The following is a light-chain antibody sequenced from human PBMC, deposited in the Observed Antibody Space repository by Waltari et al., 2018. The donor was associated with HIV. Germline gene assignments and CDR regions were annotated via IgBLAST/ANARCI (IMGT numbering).Light chain of an antibody. J-gene: IGKJ1*01. CDR2: GAS. Sequence: EIVMTQSPATLSVSPGERATLSCRASQSISSNLAWYQQKPGQAPRPLIYGASTRATGIPARFSGSGSGTEFTLTISSLQSEDFALYYCQHYNNWPPWTFGQGTKVEIK. V-gene: IGKV3-15*01. CDR3: QHYNNWPPWT. CDR1: QSISSN.